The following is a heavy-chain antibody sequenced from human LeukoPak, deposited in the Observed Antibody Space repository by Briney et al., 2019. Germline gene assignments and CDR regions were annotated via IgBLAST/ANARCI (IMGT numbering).Heavy chain of an antibody. CDR1: GYTFTGYY. J-gene: IGHJ4*02. CDR3: ARDANYDSSYYFDY. CDR2: IIPILGIA. Sequence: GASVKVSCKASGYTFTGYYMHWVRQAPGQGLEWMGRIIPILGIANYAQKFQGRVMITADKSTSTAYMELSSLRSEDTAVYYCARDANYDSSYYFDYWGQGTLVTVSS. D-gene: IGHD3-22*01. V-gene: IGHV1-69*04.